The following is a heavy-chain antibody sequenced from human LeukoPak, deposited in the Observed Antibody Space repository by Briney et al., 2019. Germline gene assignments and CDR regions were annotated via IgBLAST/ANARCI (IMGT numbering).Heavy chain of an antibody. J-gene: IGHJ6*04. D-gene: IGHD3-10*01. CDR2: ISAYNGNT. CDR1: GYTFTSYG. V-gene: IGHV1-18*04. Sequence: ASVKVSCKASGYTFTSYGISWVRQAPGQGLGWMGWISAYNGNTNYAQKLQGRVTMTTDTSTSTAYMELRSLRSDDTAVYYCARGVWFGESSHYYYYYGMDVWGKGTTVTVSS. CDR3: ARGVWFGESSHYYYYYGMDV.